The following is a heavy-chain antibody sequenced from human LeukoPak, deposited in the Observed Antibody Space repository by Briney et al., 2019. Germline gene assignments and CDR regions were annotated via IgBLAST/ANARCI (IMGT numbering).Heavy chain of an antibody. CDR3: ARVVQSTDSSGFYLPEYFQH. CDR2: IFYSGSH. J-gene: IGHJ1*01. Sequence: SETLSLTCAVSGGSVSSSHWWSWVRQAPGQGLMWIGEIFYSGSHNYNPSLKTRVTISIDEPKDQFSLKLSSVTAADTAVYYCARVVQSTDSSGFYLPEYFQHWGQGTLVTVSS. V-gene: IGHV4-4*02. CDR1: GGSVSSSHW. D-gene: IGHD3-22*01.